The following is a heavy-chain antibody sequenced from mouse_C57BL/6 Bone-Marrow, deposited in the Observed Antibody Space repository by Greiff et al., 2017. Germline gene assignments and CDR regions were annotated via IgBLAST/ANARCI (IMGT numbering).Heavy chain of an antibody. Sequence: EVKLEESGGGLVQPGGSMKLSCVASGFTFSNYWMNWVRQSPEKGLEWVAQIRLKSDNYATHYAESVKGRFTISRDDSKSSVYLQMNNLRAEDTGIYYCTGRYGFFDYWGQGTTLTVSS. CDR3: TGRYGFFDY. CDR1: GFTFSNYW. CDR2: IRLKSDNYAT. J-gene: IGHJ2*01. V-gene: IGHV6-3*01. D-gene: IGHD2-2*01.